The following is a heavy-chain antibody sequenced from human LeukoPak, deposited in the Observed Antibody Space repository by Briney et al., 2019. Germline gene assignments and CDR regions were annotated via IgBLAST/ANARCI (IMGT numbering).Heavy chain of an antibody. D-gene: IGHD5-18*01. J-gene: IGHJ6*03. CDR2: IIPIFGTT. CDR1: GGTANNFG. V-gene: IGHV1-69*06. Sequence: SVKVSCKASGGTANNFGISWVRQAPGQGLEWMGGIIPIFGTTNYAQNFQGRVTITADKSTSTAYMELNSLRSEYTAVYYCARGRYSFGPYYYMDVWGKGTTVTVSS. CDR3: ARGRYSFGPYYYMDV.